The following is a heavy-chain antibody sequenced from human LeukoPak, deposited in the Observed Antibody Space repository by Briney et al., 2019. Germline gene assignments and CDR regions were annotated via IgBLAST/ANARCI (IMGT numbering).Heavy chain of an antibody. CDR3: ARTAAAGTGNWFDP. CDR1: GYTFTSYA. J-gene: IGHJ5*02. V-gene: IGHV7-4-1*02. Sequence: ASVKVSCKASGYTFTSYAMNWVRQAPGQGLEWTGWINTNTGNPTYAQGFTGRFVFSLDTSVSTAYLQISSLKAEDTAVYYCARTAAAGTGNWFDPWGQGTLVTVSS. D-gene: IGHD6-13*01. CDR2: INTNTGNP.